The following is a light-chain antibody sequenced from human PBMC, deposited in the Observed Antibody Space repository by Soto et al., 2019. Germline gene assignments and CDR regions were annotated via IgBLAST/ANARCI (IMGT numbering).Light chain of an antibody. V-gene: IGKV3-15*01. Sequence: EKVMTQSPATLSVSPGERVTLSCRARRSISDNLAWYKQKPGQAPRILIHGASTRVRGIPARFSGSGSETEFSLTISSLQSEDFAVYYCQQYNDSPLTFGGGAKVEIK. CDR3: QQYNDSPLT. J-gene: IGKJ4*01. CDR1: RSISDN. CDR2: GAS.